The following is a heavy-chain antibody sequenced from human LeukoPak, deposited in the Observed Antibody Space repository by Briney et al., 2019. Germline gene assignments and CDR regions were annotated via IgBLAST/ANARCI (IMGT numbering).Heavy chain of an antibody. CDR1: GGSISNYY. V-gene: IGHV4-4*07. Sequence: PSETLSLTCTVSGGSISNYYWSWIGQPAGKGLEWIGRIYRSGSTNYNPSLKSRVTMSVDTSKNQFSLKLNSVTAADTAVYYCAREYGDFDYWGQGTLVTVSS. CDR3: AREYGDFDY. CDR2: IYRSGST. D-gene: IGHD4-17*01. J-gene: IGHJ4*02.